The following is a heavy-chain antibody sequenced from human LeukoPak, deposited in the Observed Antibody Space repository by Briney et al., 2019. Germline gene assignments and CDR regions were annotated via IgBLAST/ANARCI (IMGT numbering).Heavy chain of an antibody. V-gene: IGHV3-23*01. CDR1: GFTFSSYA. Sequence: GGSLRLSCAASGFTFSSYAMSWVRQAPGRGVEWVSAISGSGGSTYCADSVKGRFTISRDNSKNTLYLQMNSLRAEDTAVYYCAKDLSYYDSSGYYAGAFDIWGQGTMVTVSS. CDR3: AKDLSYYDSSGYYAGAFDI. J-gene: IGHJ3*02. CDR2: ISGSGGST. D-gene: IGHD3-22*01.